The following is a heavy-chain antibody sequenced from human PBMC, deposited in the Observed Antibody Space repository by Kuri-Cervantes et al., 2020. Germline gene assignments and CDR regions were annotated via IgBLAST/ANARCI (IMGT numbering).Heavy chain of an antibody. D-gene: IGHD2-8*01. CDR3: ARPSPVVGVSAY. CDR2: ISSSGSTI. Sequence: GESLKISCAASGFTFSDYYMSWIRQAPGKGLEWVSYISSSGSTIYYADSVKGRFTISRDNAKNSLYLQMNSLRAEDTAIYYCARPSPVVGVSAYWGQGTLVTVSS. V-gene: IGHV3-11*04. CDR1: GFTFSDYY. J-gene: IGHJ4*02.